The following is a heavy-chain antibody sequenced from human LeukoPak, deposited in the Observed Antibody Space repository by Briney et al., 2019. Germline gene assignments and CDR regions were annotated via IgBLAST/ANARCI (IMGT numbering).Heavy chain of an antibody. CDR2: IWYDGSNK. V-gene: IGHV3-33*01. Sequence: GGSLRLSCAASGFTFSSYGMHWVRQAPGKGLGWVAVIWYDGSNKYYADSVKGRFTISRDNSKNTLYLQMNSLRAEDTAVYYCARGVRYFDSLPLDYWGQGTLVTVSS. CDR3: ARGVRYFDSLPLDY. D-gene: IGHD3-9*01. J-gene: IGHJ4*02. CDR1: GFTFSSYG.